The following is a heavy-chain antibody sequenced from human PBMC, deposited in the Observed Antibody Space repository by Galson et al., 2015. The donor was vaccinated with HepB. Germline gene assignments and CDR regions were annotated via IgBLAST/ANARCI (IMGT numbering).Heavy chain of an antibody. J-gene: IGHJ6*02. CDR1: GGTFSTYT. Sequence: SVKVSCKASGGTFSTYTLSWVRQAPGQGLEWMGGIVPIFGSANYAQKFQGRVTITADESTSTTYMELSSLRSEDTAVYYCASWDAATRYYGMDVWGQGTTVTVS. CDR3: ASWDAATRYYGMDV. CDR2: IVPIFGSA. D-gene: IGHD2-15*01. V-gene: IGHV1-69*13.